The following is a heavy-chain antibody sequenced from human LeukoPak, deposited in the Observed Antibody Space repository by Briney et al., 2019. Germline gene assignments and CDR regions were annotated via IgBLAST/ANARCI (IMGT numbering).Heavy chain of an antibody. CDR3: ARGGRQGRITIFGVVLVPGDYFDY. CDR1: GGTFSSYA. V-gene: IGHV1-69*13. D-gene: IGHD3-3*01. J-gene: IGHJ4*02. Sequence: SVKVSCKASGGTFSSYANSWVRQPPGQGLEWMGGIIPIFGTANYTQKFQGRVTITADESTGTAYMELSSLRSEDTAVYYCARGGRQGRITIFGVVLVPGDYFDYWGQGTLVTVSS. CDR2: IIPIFGTA.